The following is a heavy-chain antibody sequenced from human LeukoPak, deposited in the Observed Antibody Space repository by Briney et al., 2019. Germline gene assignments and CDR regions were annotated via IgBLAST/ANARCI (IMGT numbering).Heavy chain of an antibody. J-gene: IGHJ4*02. Sequence: SVKVSCKASGGTFSSYTISWVRQAPGQGLEWMGRIIPILGIANYAQKFQGRVTITADKSTSTAYMELSSLRSEDTAVYYCARIHDDGDYLDYGGQGTLVTVSS. CDR3: ARIHDDGDYLDY. V-gene: IGHV1-69*02. CDR1: GGTFSSYT. CDR2: IIPILGIA. D-gene: IGHD4-17*01.